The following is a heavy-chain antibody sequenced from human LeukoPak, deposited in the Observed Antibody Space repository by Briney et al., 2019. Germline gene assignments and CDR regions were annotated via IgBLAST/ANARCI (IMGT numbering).Heavy chain of an antibody. CDR1: GGSMNSYY. V-gene: IGHV4-59*01. CDR2: IFYSGTT. Sequence: PSDTLSLTCTVSGGSMNSYYWSWIRQPPGKGLEWIGYIFYSGTTDYNPSLKSRVTISADSSKNQFSLKMTSVTAADTAVYYCARDRSRYSSRYFDFWGQGTLVTVSS. CDR3: ARDRSRYSSRYFDF. D-gene: IGHD6-19*01. J-gene: IGHJ4*02.